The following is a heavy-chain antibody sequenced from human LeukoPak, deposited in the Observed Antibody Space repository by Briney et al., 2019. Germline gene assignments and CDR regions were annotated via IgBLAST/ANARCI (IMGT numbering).Heavy chain of an antibody. J-gene: IGHJ4*02. Sequence: PGGSLRLSCAASGFTFSSYSMNWVRQAPGKGLEWVSSISSSSYIYYADSVKGRFTISRDNSKNTLYLQMNSLRAEDTAVYYCAKDYEGVGATWYFDYWGQGTLVTVSS. D-gene: IGHD1-26*01. V-gene: IGHV3-21*01. CDR1: GFTFSSYS. CDR3: AKDYEGVGATWYFDY. CDR2: ISSSSYI.